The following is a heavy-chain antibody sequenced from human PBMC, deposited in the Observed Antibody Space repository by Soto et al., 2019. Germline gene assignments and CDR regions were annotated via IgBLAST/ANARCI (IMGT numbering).Heavy chain of an antibody. Sequence: QVQPVQSGAEVKKPGASVKVSCKASGYTFTGYYMHWVRQAPGQGLEWMGWINPNSGGTNYAQKFQGWVTMTRDTSISTAYMELSRLRSDDTAVYYCARDGYYYGSGSYGMDVWGQGTTVTVSS. D-gene: IGHD3-10*01. V-gene: IGHV1-2*04. CDR3: ARDGYYYGSGSYGMDV. CDR1: GYTFTGYY. J-gene: IGHJ6*02. CDR2: INPNSGGT.